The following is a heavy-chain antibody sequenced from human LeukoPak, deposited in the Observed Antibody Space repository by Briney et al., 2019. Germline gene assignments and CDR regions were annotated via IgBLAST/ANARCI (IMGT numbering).Heavy chain of an antibody. J-gene: IGHJ4*02. Sequence: ASVKVSCKASGYTFTSYGISWVRQAPGQGLEWMGWISAYNGNTNYAQKLQGRVTMTTDTSTSTAYMELRSLRSDDTAMYYCATGIAVATARGYYFDYWGQGTLVTVSS. CDR1: GYTFTSYG. D-gene: IGHD6-19*01. CDR2: ISAYNGNT. V-gene: IGHV1-18*01. CDR3: ATGIAVATARGYYFDY.